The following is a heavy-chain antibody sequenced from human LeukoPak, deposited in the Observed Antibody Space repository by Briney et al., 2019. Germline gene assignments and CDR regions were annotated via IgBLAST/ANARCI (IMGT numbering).Heavy chain of an antibody. CDR2: TSDYNSNA. CDR1: GYTFTGYY. D-gene: IGHD3-16*01. Sequence: ASVKVSCKASGYTFTGYYMHWVRQAPGQGLEWMGWTSDYNSNANYAQKFKGRVTMTTDTSTSTAYMELRGLRSDDTAVYYCARDRRSASAPGHYYYMDVWGKGTTVTISS. V-gene: IGHV1-18*04. J-gene: IGHJ6*03. CDR3: ARDRRSASAPGHYYYMDV.